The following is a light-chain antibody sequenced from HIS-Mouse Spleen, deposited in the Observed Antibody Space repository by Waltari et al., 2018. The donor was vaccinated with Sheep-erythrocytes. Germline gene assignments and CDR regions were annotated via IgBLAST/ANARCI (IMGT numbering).Light chain of an antibody. V-gene: IGKV1-13*02. Sequence: IQLTQSPSSLFASVGDRVTITCRASQGISSVIAWYQQKPGKAPKLLIYDASSLESGVPSRFSGSGSGTDFTLTISSLQPEDFATYYCQQFNSHPTFGQGTKVEIK. CDR3: QQFNSHPT. CDR2: DAS. J-gene: IGKJ1*01. CDR1: QGISSV.